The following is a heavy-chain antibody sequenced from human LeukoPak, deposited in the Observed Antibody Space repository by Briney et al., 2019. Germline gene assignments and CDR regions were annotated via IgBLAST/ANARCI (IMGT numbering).Heavy chain of an antibody. CDR3: ARDTRSLIDY. CDR1: GFSFSTNS. D-gene: IGHD1-26*01. J-gene: IGHJ4*02. CDR2: ISSNSATT. V-gene: IGHV3-48*01. Sequence: GGPLRLSCAASGFSFSTNSMNWVRQVPGKGLEWISYISSNSATTYYADSVKGRFTISRDNAKNSLYLHMNSLRADDTAVYYCARDTRSLIDYWGQGTLVTVSS.